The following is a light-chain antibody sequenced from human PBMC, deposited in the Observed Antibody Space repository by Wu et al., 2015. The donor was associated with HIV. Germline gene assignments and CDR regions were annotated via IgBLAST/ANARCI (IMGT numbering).Light chain of an antibody. CDR3: QQRSAWPNT. J-gene: IGKJ2*01. V-gene: IGKV3-11*01. CDR1: QSVNNY. Sequence: EIALTQSPATLSVSPGEGATLSCRASQSVNNYLAWYQQKPGQAPRLLIYDASNRATGIPARFSGSGSGTDFTLTITSLEPEDFAVYYCQQRSAWPNTFGQGYQGGYQT. CDR2: DAS.